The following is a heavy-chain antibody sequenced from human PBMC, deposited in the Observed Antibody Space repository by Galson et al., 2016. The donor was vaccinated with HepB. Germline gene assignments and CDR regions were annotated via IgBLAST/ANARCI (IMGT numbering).Heavy chain of an antibody. Sequence: SLRLSCAGSGFTFENYAMHWVRQAPGKGLEWVSTINLNSIFIVYVDSVKGRFTISRDNAKNSLYLEMNSLRPEDTAFYYCAVDVRPSRRSDLGGLDWGQGTLVTVSS. CDR2: INLNSIFI. CDR3: AVDVRPSRRSDLGGLD. J-gene: IGHJ4*02. CDR1: GFTFENYA. V-gene: IGHV3-9*01. D-gene: IGHD3-16*01.